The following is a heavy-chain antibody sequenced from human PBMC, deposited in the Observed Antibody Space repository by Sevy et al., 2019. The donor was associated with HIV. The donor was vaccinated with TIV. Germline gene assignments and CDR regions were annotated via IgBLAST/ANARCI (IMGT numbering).Heavy chain of an antibody. Sequence: SETLSLTCAVSGDSISGYYWGWIRQPPGKGLEWIGYMYYSGSTKYNPSLKSRVTISVDTSKNQFSLKLSSVTAADTAVYYCARDYPNNYYDSSGTNYYYGMDVWGQGTTVTVSS. CDR1: GDSISGYY. V-gene: IGHV4-59*13. D-gene: IGHD3-22*01. J-gene: IGHJ6*02. CDR2: MYYSGST. CDR3: ARDYPNNYYDSSGTNYYYGMDV.